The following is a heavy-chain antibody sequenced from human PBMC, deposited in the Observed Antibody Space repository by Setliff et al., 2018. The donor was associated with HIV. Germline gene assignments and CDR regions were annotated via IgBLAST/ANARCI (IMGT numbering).Heavy chain of an antibody. Sequence: GASVKVSCKASGYTFTSYGISWVRQAPGQGLEWMGWISAYNGNTNYAQKLQGRVTMTTDTSTSTAYMELGGPRSDDTAVYYCAREGYCGGDCSRGVGDYWGQGTLVTVSS. J-gene: IGHJ4*02. CDR2: ISAYNGNT. D-gene: IGHD2-21*02. CDR3: AREGYCGGDCSRGVGDY. CDR1: GYTFTSYG. V-gene: IGHV1-18*01.